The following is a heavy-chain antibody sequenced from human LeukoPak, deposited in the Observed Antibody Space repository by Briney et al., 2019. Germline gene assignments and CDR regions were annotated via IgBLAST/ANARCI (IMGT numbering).Heavy chain of an antibody. V-gene: IGHV3-23*01. CDR3: ASMGQWLHWYFDL. J-gene: IGHJ2*01. Sequence: GGSLRLSCAASGFTFSSYAMSWVRQAPGKGLEWVSAISGSGGSTYYADSVKGRFTISRDNAKNSLYLQMNSLRAEDTAVYYCASMGQWLHWYFDLWGRGTLVTVSS. CDR2: ISGSGGST. D-gene: IGHD6-19*01. CDR1: GFTFSSYA.